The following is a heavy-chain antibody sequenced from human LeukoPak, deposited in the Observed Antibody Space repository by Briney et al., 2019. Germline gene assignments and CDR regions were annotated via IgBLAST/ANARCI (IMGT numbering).Heavy chain of an antibody. D-gene: IGHD3-3*01. CDR1: GDSISTGGYY. CDR2: IHYIGNT. Sequence: PSETLSLTCPVSGDSISTGGYYWSWIRQHPGTGLEWIAYIHYIGNTYYNPSLESRVTMSVDTSSNQFSLNVASVTAADTAVYYRARVRDDYFFDYWGQGILVTVSS. CDR3: ARVRDDYFFDY. J-gene: IGHJ4*02. V-gene: IGHV4-31*03.